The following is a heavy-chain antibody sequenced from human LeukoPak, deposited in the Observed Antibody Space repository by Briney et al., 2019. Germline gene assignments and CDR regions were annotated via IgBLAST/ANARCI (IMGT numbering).Heavy chain of an antibody. CDR3: ARGSREPLTTIFWSL. J-gene: IGHJ4*02. D-gene: IGHD3-9*01. V-gene: IGHV4-39*07. CDR1: GGSISSSSYY. Sequence: SETLSLTCTVSGGSISSSSYYWGWIRQPPGKGLEWIGSIYYSGSTYYNPSLKSRVTISVDTSKNQFSLKLSSVTAAVTAVYYCARGSREPLTTIFWSLWGQGTLVTVSS. CDR2: IYYSGST.